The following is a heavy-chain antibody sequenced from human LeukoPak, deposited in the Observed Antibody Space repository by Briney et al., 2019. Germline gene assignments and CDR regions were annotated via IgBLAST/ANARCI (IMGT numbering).Heavy chain of an antibody. D-gene: IGHD1-26*01. V-gene: IGHV3-7*01. J-gene: IGHJ4*02. CDR1: GFTFSLYS. CDR3: ARVIGGAIDH. Sequence: GGSLRLSCAASGFTFSLYSMTWVRQAPGKGLEWVANIAPNGSTQNYVDSLEGRFTISRDNPKNSLYLQMHSLRAEDAAVYYCARVIGGAIDHWGQGTLVTVSS. CDR2: IAPNGSTQ.